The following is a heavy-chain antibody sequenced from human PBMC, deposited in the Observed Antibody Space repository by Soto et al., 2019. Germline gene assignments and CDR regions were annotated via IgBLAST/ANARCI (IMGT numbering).Heavy chain of an antibody. CDR3: ARLEGFWSGYSQSYYYYYGMDV. V-gene: IGHV1-69*13. CDR1: GGTFSSYA. J-gene: IGHJ6*02. Sequence: ASVKVSCKASGGTFSSYAISWVRQAPGQGLEWMGGTIPIFGTANYAQKFQGRVTITADESTSTAYMELSSLRSEDTAVYYCARLEGFWSGYSQSYYYYYGMDVWGQGPTVTVSS. D-gene: IGHD3-3*01. CDR2: TIPIFGTA.